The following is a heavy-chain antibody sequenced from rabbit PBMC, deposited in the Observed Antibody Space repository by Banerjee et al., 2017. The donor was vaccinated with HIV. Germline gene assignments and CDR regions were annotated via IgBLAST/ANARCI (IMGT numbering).Heavy chain of an antibody. CDR2: IDAGSSGST. J-gene: IGHJ4*01. Sequence: QEQLKESGGGLVQPGASLTLTCTASGFSFSSGYDMCWVRQAPGKGLEWIACIDAGSSGSTYYASWAKGRFTISKTSSTAVTLQMTSLTVADTATYFCARDWAGSGGGRITFDLWGQGTLVTVS. CDR1: GFSFSSGYD. D-gene: IGHD4-2*01. CDR3: ARDWAGSGGGRITFDL. V-gene: IGHV1S45*01.